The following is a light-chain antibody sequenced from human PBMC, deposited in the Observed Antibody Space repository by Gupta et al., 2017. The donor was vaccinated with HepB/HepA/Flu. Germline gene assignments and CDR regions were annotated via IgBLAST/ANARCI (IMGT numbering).Light chain of an antibody. V-gene: IGKV3-11*01. J-gene: IGKJ4*01. CDR1: QSVSSY. CDR3: QQRSNWPPGLT. Sequence: EIVLTQSPATLFLSPGERATLSCRASQSVSSYLAWYQQKPGQAPRLLIYDASNRATGLPARFSGSGSGTDFTLTISSLEPEDFAVYYCQQRSNWPPGLTFGGGTKVEIK. CDR2: DAS.